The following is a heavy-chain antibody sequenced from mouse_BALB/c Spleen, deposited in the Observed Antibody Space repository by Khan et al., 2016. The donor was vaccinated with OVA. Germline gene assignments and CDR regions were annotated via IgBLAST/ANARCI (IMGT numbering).Heavy chain of an antibody. CDR3: TRDGNYAHWYFDV. Sequence: EVQLVESGGGLVKPGGSLKLSCAASGFSFSSYTMSWVRQTPAKRLEWVATISSGSTYTYSPDSVKGRFTISRDNAKNTLYLQMSSLGSEDTAIYYCTRDGNYAHWYFDVWGAGTTVTVSS. CDR2: ISSGSTYT. CDR1: GFSFSSYT. J-gene: IGHJ1*01. V-gene: IGHV5-6-4*01. D-gene: IGHD2-1*01.